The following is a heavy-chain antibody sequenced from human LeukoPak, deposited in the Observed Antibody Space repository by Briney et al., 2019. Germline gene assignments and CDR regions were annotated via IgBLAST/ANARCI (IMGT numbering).Heavy chain of an antibody. V-gene: IGHV4-4*07. CDR2: IYTSGST. CDR3: ARDTGYGDYSLVDYYYYMDV. Sequence: SETLSLTCTVSGGSISSYYWSWIRQPAGKGLEWIGRIYTSGSTNYNPSLKSRVTMSVDTSKNQFSLKLSSVSAADTAVYYCARDTGYGDYSLVDYYYYMDVWGKGTTVTVSS. CDR1: GGSISSYY. D-gene: IGHD4-17*01. J-gene: IGHJ6*03.